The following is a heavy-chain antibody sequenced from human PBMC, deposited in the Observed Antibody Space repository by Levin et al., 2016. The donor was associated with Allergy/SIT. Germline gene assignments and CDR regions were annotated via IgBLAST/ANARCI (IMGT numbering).Heavy chain of an antibody. V-gene: IGHV3-11*04. J-gene: IGHJ6*02. CDR3: ARDRDTMRNGMDV. Sequence: WIRQPPGKGLEWVSYISSSGSTIYYADSVKGRFTISRDNAKNSLYLQMNSLRAEDTAVYYCARDRDTMRNGMDVWGQGTTVTVSS. D-gene: IGHD3-22*01. CDR2: ISSSGSTI.